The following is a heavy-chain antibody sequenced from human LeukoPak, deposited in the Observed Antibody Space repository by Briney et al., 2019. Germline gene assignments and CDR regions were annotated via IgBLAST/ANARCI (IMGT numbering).Heavy chain of an antibody. CDR3: AIGRDEGNYGFDY. CDR2: ISSSSSTI. V-gene: IGHV3-48*01. CDR1: GFTFSSYS. Sequence: PGGSLILSCAASGFTFSSYSMNWVRQAPGKGLEWVSYISSSSSTIYYADSVKGRFTISRDNAKNSLYLQMNSLRAEDTAVYYCAIGRDEGNYGFDYWGQGTLVTVSS. J-gene: IGHJ4*02. D-gene: IGHD1-7*01.